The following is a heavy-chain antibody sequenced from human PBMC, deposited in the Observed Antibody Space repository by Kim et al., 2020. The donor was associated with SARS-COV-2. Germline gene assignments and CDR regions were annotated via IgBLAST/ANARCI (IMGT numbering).Heavy chain of an antibody. J-gene: IGHJ4*02. Sequence: DPVKGRFTISRDSSKNTVFLQINSLRAEDSAVYYCAKDTAPYSPSAFFDYWGQGTLVTVSS. D-gene: IGHD6-13*01. V-gene: IGHV3-23*01. CDR3: AKDTAPYSPSAFFDY.